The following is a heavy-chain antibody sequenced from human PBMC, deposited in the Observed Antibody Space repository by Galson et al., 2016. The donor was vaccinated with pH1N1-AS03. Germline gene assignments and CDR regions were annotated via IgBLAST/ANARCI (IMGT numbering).Heavy chain of an antibody. V-gene: IGHV1-69*06. CDR3: ARATLSSGGSSGWFDP. CDR1: GGTFTSYA. D-gene: IGHD3-10*01. Sequence: SVKVSCKASGGTFTSYAISWVRQAPGQGLEWVGGIIPLFGKSTYAQKFQGRVTITVDKSTSTAYMELSSLRSEDTAVYYCARATLSSGGSSGWFDPWGQGTLVTVSS. CDR2: IIPLFGKS. J-gene: IGHJ5*02.